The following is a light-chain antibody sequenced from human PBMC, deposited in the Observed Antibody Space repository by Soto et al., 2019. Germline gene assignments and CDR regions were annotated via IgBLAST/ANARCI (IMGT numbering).Light chain of an antibody. Sequence: EIVMTQSPATLSVSPGERATLSCRASQSVSSNLAWYQQKPGQAPRLLIYGASSRATGIPASFSGSGSGTEFTLTISSLQSEDFAVYYCQQYVGSSRTFGQGTKVEIE. CDR3: QQYVGSSRT. CDR2: GAS. J-gene: IGKJ1*01. CDR1: QSVSSN. V-gene: IGKV3-15*01.